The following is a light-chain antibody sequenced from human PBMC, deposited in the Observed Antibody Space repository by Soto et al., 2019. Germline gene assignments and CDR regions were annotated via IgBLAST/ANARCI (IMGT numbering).Light chain of an antibody. CDR2: EVN. CDR3: CSYAGSNNYV. Sequence: QSVLTQPPSASGSPGQSVTISCTGTGSDVAAYNYVSWYRQYPGKAPKLVIFEVNKRPSGVPDRISGSKSGITASLTVSGLQAEDEAEYYCCSYAGSNNYVFETGTKVTVL. J-gene: IGLJ1*01. V-gene: IGLV2-8*01. CDR1: GSDVAAYNY.